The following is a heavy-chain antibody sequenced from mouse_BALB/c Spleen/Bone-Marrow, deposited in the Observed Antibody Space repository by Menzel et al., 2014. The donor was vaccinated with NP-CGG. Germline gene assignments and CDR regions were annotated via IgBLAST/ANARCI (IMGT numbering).Heavy chain of an antibody. V-gene: IGHV2-6-2*01. CDR1: GFSLTSYG. D-gene: IGHD4-1*01. Sequence: VKLEESGPDLVAPSQSLSLTCTVSGFSLTSYGLHWVRQPPGKGLEWLGVIWSDGSTTCNSALKSRLSISKDNSKRQVLLKMNSLQTDDTAMYYCARSGTDYAMDYWGQGTSVTVSS. CDR2: IWSDGST. CDR3: ARSGTDYAMDY. J-gene: IGHJ4*01.